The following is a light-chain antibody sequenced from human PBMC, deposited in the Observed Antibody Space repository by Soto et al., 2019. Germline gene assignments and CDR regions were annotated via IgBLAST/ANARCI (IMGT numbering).Light chain of an antibody. V-gene: IGKV1-33*01. J-gene: IGKJ5*01. Sequence: DIQWTRSPSALSASVGDRVTITGQASQDISDVLNWYQQQPGKAPKVLIYDASKLQTGVPSRFSGRGSGKDFTFTISSLQPDDSGTYYCQQFYDLPITFGQGTRLEIK. CDR3: QQFYDLPIT. CDR1: QDISDV. CDR2: DAS.